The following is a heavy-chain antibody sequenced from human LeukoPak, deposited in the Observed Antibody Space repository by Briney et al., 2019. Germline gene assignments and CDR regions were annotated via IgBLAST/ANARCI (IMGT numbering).Heavy chain of an antibody. CDR1: GFTLSSYW. J-gene: IGHJ4*02. V-gene: IGHV3-53*01. D-gene: IGHD6-6*01. Sequence: PGGSLRLSCAASGFTLSSYWMHWVRQAPGKGLEWVSVIYSGGGTYYADSVKGRFTISRDNSKYTLYLQMNSLRAEDTAVYYCARIFSSYADYWGQGTLVTVSS. CDR3: ARIFSSYADY. CDR2: IYSGGGT.